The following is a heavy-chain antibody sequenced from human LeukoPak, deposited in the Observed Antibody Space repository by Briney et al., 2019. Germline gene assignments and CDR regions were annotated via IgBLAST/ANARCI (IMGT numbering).Heavy chain of an antibody. CDR2: IYTSGST. V-gene: IGHV4-61*02. Sequence: SETLSLTCTVSGGSISSGSYYWSWIRQPAGKGLEWIGRIYTSGSTKYNPSLKSRVTISIDTSKNQFSLKLSSVTATDTAVYYCARDGYSSSWAFDPWGQGTLVTVSS. CDR1: GGSISSGSYY. CDR3: ARDGYSSSWAFDP. J-gene: IGHJ5*02. D-gene: IGHD6-13*01.